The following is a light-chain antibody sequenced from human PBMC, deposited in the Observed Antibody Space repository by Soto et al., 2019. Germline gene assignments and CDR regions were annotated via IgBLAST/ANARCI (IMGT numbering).Light chain of an antibody. CDR2: DVS. J-gene: IGLJ1*01. V-gene: IGLV2-14*01. CDR3: TSYTPASPNV. Sequence: QSALTQPASVSGPPGQSITISCTGTSNDIGEYKYVSWYQQHPGKAPKLIIYDVSNRPSGVSNRFSGSKSGNTASLTISGLKVEAEAFYKGTSYTPASPNVWGAGTRSTV. CDR1: SNDIGEYKY.